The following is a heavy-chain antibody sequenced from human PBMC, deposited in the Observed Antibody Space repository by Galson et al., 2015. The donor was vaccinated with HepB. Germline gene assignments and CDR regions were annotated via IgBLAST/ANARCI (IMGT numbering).Heavy chain of an antibody. D-gene: IGHD6-19*01. Sequence: SVKVSCKASGYTFTSYYMHWVRQTPGQGLEWMGIINPSGGSTSYAQKSQGRVAMTRDTSTSTVYMELSSLRSEDTAVYYCASVYSSGWYWFDYWGQGTLVTVSS. CDR3: ASVYSSGWYWFDY. J-gene: IGHJ4*02. V-gene: IGHV1-46*03. CDR1: GYTFTSYY. CDR2: INPSGGST.